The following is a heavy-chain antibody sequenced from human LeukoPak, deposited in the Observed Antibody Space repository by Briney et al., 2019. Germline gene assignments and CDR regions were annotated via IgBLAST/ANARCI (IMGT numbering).Heavy chain of an antibody. V-gene: IGHV3-30*18. J-gene: IGHJ4*02. CDR3: AKHSSGITVAGTIQY. CDR2: ISKDGSNE. Sequence: PGRSLRLSCAASGITFSSHGMHWVRQAPGKGLEWVALISKDGSNEYYADSVKGRFTISRDNSKNTLDLQMNSLRADDTAVYYCAKHSSGITVAGTIQYWGQGTLVTISS. D-gene: IGHD6-19*01. CDR1: GITFSSHG.